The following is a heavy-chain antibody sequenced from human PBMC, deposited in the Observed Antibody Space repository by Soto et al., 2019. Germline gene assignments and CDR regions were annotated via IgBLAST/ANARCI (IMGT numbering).Heavy chain of an antibody. Sequence: SVTLSLTCTVSGVSISSSSYYWGWIRQPPGKGLEWIGSIYYSGSTYYNPSLKSRVTISVDTSKNQFSLKLSSVTAADTAVYYCARQVSNYGSGSYYYYGMDVWGQGTTVTVSS. CDR3: ARQVSNYGSGSYYYYGMDV. J-gene: IGHJ6*02. D-gene: IGHD3-10*01. CDR2: IYYSGST. V-gene: IGHV4-39*01. CDR1: GVSISSSSYY.